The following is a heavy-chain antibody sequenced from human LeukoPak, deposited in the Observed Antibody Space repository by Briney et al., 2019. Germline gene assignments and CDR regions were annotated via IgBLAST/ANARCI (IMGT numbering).Heavy chain of an antibody. CDR3: ARDAIVVVTASDYYYYGMDV. V-gene: IGHV3-11*05. CDR2: ISSSSSYT. CDR1: GFTFSDYY. Sequence: AGSLRLSCAASGFTFSDYYMSWIRQAPGKGLEWVSYISSSSSYTNYADSVKGRFTISRDNAKNSLYLQMNSLRAEDTAVYYCARDAIVVVTASDYYYYGMDVWGQGTTVTVSS. J-gene: IGHJ6*02. D-gene: IGHD2-21*02.